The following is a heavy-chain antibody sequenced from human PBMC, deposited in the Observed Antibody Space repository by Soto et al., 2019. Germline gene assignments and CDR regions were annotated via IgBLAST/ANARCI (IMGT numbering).Heavy chain of an antibody. CDR3: ARSTTYGGMDV. CDR2: IIPIFGVP. J-gene: IGHJ6*02. CDR1: GGTPSSYA. V-gene: IGHV1-69*17. D-gene: IGHD4-17*01. Sequence: QVQLVQSGAEVKKPGSSVKASCKASGGTPSSYAISWVRQAPGRGLEWMGAIIPIFGVPSYARKFQGRVTITADKSTSTAYMELSSLRSEDTAMYYCARSTTYGGMDVWGQGTTVTVSS.